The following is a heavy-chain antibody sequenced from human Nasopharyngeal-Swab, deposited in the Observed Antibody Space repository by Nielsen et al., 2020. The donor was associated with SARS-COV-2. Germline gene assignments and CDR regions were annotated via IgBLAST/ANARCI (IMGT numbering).Heavy chain of an antibody. Sequence: GVSLKISCKGSGYSFTSYWIGWVRQMPGKGLEWMGIIYPGDSDTRYSPSFQGQVTISADKSISTAYLQWSSLKASDTAMYYCARRYYGSGSRTSYFDLWGRGTLVTVSS. V-gene: IGHV5-51*01. CDR2: IYPGDSDT. CDR3: ARRYYGSGSRTSYFDL. CDR1: GYSFTSYW. D-gene: IGHD3-10*01. J-gene: IGHJ2*01.